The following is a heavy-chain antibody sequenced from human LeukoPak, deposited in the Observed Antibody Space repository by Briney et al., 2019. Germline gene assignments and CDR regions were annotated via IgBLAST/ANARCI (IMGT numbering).Heavy chain of an antibody. CDR2: INSDGSST. D-gene: IGHD3-16*01. CDR3: AKDSSRVGGYCHN. Sequence: GGSLTPSCATSGFPVSSDSMHWVRQAPGKGLVWVSRINSDGSSTIYADSVKGRFTISRDTSKNTLYLQMNSLRAEDTAVYDCAKDSSRVGGYCHNWSPATLVTVSS. J-gene: IGHJ4*02. CDR1: GFPVSSDS. V-gene: IGHV3-74*01.